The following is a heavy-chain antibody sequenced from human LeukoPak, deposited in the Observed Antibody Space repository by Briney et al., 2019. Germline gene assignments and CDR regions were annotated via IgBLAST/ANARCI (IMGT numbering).Heavy chain of an antibody. D-gene: IGHD3-22*01. Sequence: ASVKVSCKASGYTFTSYYMHWVRQAPGQGLEWMGIINPSGGSTSYAQKFQGRVTMTRDTPTSTVYMELSSLRSEDTAVYYCARDLTYYYDSSGYDAFDIWGQGTMVTVSS. CDR1: GYTFTSYY. V-gene: IGHV1-46*01. CDR2: INPSGGST. CDR3: ARDLTYYYDSSGYDAFDI. J-gene: IGHJ3*02.